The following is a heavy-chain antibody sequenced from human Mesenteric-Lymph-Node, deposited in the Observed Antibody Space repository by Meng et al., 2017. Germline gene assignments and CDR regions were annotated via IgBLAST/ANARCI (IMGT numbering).Heavy chain of an antibody. Sequence: QLQLVPSGAEVKKPGASGKASCKASGYTFTSYDINWVRQATGQGLEWMGWMNPNSGNTGYAQKFQGRVTMTRNTSISTAYMELSSLRSEDTAVYYCASTSPQFDYWGQGTLVTVSS. CDR1: GYTFTSYD. CDR3: ASTSPQFDY. CDR2: MNPNSGNT. J-gene: IGHJ4*02. V-gene: IGHV1-8*01. D-gene: IGHD3-16*01.